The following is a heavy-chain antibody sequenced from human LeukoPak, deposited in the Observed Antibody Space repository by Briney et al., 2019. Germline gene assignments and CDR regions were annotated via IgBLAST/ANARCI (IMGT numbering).Heavy chain of an antibody. J-gene: IGHJ4*02. D-gene: IGHD6-13*01. CDR1: RASISDNY. CDR2: TYTSGDT. Sequence: PSETLSLTCTVSRASISDNYWGWSRQPAGKALEWIGRTYTSGDTNHNPSLKSRASVSVDTSKNQFYLSLRYVTAADTAVYYCTIGGASGSLAHWGPGTLVTVSS. V-gene: IGHV4-4*07. CDR3: TIGGASGSLAH.